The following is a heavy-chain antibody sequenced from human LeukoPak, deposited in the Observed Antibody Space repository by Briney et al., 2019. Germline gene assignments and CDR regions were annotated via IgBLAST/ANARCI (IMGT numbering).Heavy chain of an antibody. D-gene: IGHD1-7*01. CDR3: ARNYVGGTTVDY. CDR1: GGSISSGSYY. V-gene: IGHV4-61*02. J-gene: IGHJ4*02. Sequence: SQTLSLTCTVSGGSISSGSYYWSWIRQPAGKGLEWIGRIYTSGSTNYNPSLKSRVTISVDTSKNQFSLKLSSVTAADTAVYYCARNYVGGTTVDYWGQGTLVTVSS. CDR2: IYTSGST.